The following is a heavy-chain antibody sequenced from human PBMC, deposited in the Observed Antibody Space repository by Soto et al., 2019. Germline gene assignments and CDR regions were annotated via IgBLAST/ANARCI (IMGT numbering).Heavy chain of an antibody. D-gene: IGHD3-22*01. CDR1: GYTFTDFY. J-gene: IGHJ4*02. CDR2: INPNSGGT. CDR3: TFQSRGVLY. Sequence: GASVKVSCKASGYTFTDFYMHWVRQAPGQGLEWMGWINPNSGGTNYAQKFQGRVTMTRDTSISTAYMELNRLRSDDTAVYYCTFQSRGVLYGAQGTLVTVSS. V-gene: IGHV1-2*02.